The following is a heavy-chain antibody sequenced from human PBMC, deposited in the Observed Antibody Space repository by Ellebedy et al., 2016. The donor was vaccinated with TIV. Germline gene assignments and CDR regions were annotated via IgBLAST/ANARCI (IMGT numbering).Heavy chain of an antibody. J-gene: IGHJ1*01. V-gene: IGHV4-34*01. CDR1: GGSFSGYY. CDR3: ARGRGYNSSWPEYFQH. Sequence: SETLSLTXAVYGGSFSGYYWSWIRQPPGKGLEWIGEINHSGSTNYNPSLKSRVTISVDTSKNQFSLKLSSVTAADTAVYYCARGRGYNSSWPEYFQHWGQGTLVTVSS. D-gene: IGHD6-13*01. CDR2: INHSGST.